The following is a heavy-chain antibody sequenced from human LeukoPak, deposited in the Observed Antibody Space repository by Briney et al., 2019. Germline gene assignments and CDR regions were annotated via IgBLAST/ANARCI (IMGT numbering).Heavy chain of an antibody. CDR2: INPNSGGT. V-gene: IGHV1-2*02. J-gene: IGHJ3*02. D-gene: IGHD3-22*01. CDR3: ARDPAPLDTYYYDTSRYYSLHDAFDI. Sequence: ASVNVSCKASGYTFTDYYIHWVRQAPGQGLEWMGWINPNSGGTDYAQKFQGRVTMTRDTSISTAYMELSRLRSDDTAGYYCARDPAPLDTYYYDTSRYYSLHDAFDIWGQGTMVTVSS. CDR1: GYTFTDYY.